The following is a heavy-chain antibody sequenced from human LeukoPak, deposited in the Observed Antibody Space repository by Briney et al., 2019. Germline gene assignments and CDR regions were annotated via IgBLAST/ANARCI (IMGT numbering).Heavy chain of an antibody. CDR2: ISGSGDST. Sequence: GGSLGLSCAASGFTFSSNSMTWVRQTPGKGLEWVSGISGSGDSTFYADSVKGRFTISRDNSRNTLYLQMSSLRPEDTAVYYCTKWSGFGDDWGQGTLVTVSS. CDR3: TKWSGFGDD. J-gene: IGHJ4*02. V-gene: IGHV3-23*01. CDR1: GFTFSSNS. D-gene: IGHD3-10*01.